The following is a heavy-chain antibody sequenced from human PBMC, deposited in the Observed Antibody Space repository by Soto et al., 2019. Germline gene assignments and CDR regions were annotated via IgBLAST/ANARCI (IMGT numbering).Heavy chain of an antibody. CDR2: ISYEGSNK. J-gene: IGHJ6*02. CDR3: ARDYRAYQQTLLYYYYYGMDV. Sequence: QVQLVESGGGVVQPGRSLRLSCAASGFTFSSYAMHWVRQAPGKGLEWVAVISYEGSNKYYADSVKGRFTISRDNSKNTLYLQMNSLRAEDTAVYYCARDYRAYQQTLLYYYYYGMDVWGQGTTVTVSS. V-gene: IGHV3-30-3*01. CDR1: GFTFSSYA. D-gene: IGHD2-2*01.